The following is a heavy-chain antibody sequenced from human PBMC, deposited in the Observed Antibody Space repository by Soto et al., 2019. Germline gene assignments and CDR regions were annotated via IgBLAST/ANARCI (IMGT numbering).Heavy chain of an antibody. J-gene: IGHJ4*02. D-gene: IGHD3-10*01. Sequence: EASVKVSCKASGGTFSSYTISWVRQAPGQGLEWMGRIIPILGIANYAQKFQGRVTITADKSTSTAYMELSSLRSEDTAVYYCAREDSMVRGVDAKPLDYWGQGTLVTVSS. CDR1: GGTFSSYT. CDR2: IIPILGIA. CDR3: AREDSMVRGVDAKPLDY. V-gene: IGHV1-69*04.